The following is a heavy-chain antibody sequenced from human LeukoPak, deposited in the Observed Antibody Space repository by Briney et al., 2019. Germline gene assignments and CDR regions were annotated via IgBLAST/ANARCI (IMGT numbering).Heavy chain of an antibody. CDR3: ARLWQQLVDY. V-gene: IGHV5-51*01. Sequence: GASLQISCKGSGYSFTTYWIGWVRQMPGKGLEWMGIIYPGDSDTRYSPSFQGQVTISADKSISTAYLQWSSLKASDTAMYYCARLWQQLVDYWGQGTLVTVSS. D-gene: IGHD6-13*01. J-gene: IGHJ4*02. CDR2: IYPGDSDT. CDR1: GYSFTTYW.